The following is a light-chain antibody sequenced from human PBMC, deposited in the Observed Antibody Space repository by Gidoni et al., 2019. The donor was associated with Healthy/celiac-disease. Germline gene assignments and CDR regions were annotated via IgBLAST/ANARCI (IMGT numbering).Light chain of an antibody. CDR2: EGS. CDR1: SSDVGSYNL. Sequence: QSALTQPASEPGSPGQSITISCTRTSSDVGSYNLVSWYQQHPGKAPKLMIYEGSKRPPGVSNRFSGSKSGNTASLTISGLQAEDEADYYCCSYAGSSGVFGGGTKLTVL. J-gene: IGLJ2*01. CDR3: CSYAGSSGV. V-gene: IGLV2-23*01.